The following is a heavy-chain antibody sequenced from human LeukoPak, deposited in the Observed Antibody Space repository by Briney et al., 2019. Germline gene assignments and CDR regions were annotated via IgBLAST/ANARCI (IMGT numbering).Heavy chain of an antibody. D-gene: IGHD3-10*01. J-gene: IGHJ3*02. Sequence: ASVKVSCKASDYTLTKYGITWVRQAPGQGLEWLGWISGYVAKTTYAQKVQGRVTMTSDTSTSTAYMELRSLRSDDTAVYYCARVRGILWSGVSVDAFDIWGQGTMVTVSA. CDR1: DYTLTKYG. CDR3: ARVRGILWSGVSVDAFDI. V-gene: IGHV1-18*01. CDR2: ISGYVAKT.